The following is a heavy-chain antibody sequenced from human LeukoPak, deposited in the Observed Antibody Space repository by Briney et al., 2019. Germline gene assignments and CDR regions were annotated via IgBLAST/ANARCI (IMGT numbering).Heavy chain of an antibody. CDR1: GFTFSSYS. J-gene: IGHJ3*02. CDR3: ASLAGFGVVIQWSWGDAFDI. Sequence: PGGSLRLSCAASGFTFSSYSMNWVRQAPGKGLEWVSYISSSSSTIYYADSVTGRFTISRDNAKNSLYLQMNSLRAEDTAVYYCASLAGFGVVIQWSWGDAFDIWGQGTMVTVSS. D-gene: IGHD3-3*01. V-gene: IGHV3-48*01. CDR2: ISSSSSTI.